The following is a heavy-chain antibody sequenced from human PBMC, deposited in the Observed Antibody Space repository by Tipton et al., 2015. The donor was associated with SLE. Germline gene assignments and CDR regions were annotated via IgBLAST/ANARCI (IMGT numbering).Heavy chain of an antibody. J-gene: IGHJ5*02. CDR1: GGSISSYY. CDR3: ARHGSSGFAWFDP. CDR2: IYYSGST. Sequence: TLSLTCTVSGGSISSYYWSWIRQPPGKGLEWIGYIYYSGSTNYNPSLKSRVTISVDTSKNQFSLKLSSVTAADTAVYYCARHGSSGFAWFDPWGQGTLVTVAS. V-gene: IGHV4-59*08. D-gene: IGHD6-25*01.